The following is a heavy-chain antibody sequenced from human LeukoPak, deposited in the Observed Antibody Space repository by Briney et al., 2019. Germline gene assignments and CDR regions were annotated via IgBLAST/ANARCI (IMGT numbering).Heavy chain of an antibody. J-gene: IGHJ4*02. CDR3: ARAYYDILTGYYD. Sequence: GGSLRLSCAASGFTFSSYEMNWVRQAPGKGLEWVSYISSSSSYIYYADSVKGRFTISRDNAKNSLYLQMNSLRAEDTAVYYCARAYYDILTGYYDWGQGTLVTVSS. CDR1: GFTFSSYE. V-gene: IGHV3-21*05. D-gene: IGHD3-9*01. CDR2: ISSSSSYI.